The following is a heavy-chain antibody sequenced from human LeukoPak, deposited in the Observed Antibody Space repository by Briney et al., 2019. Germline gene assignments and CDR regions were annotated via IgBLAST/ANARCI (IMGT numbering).Heavy chain of an antibody. V-gene: IGHV3-7*01. CDR3: ARDRQRPDSWSGYSIYFDY. CDR1: GFTFSSYW. Sequence: PGGSLRLSCAASGFTFSSYWMSWVRQAPGKGLEWVANIKQDGSEKYYVDSVKGRFTISRDNAKNSLYLQMNSLRAEDTAVYYCARDRQRPDSWSGYSIYFDYWGQGTLVTVSS. D-gene: IGHD3-3*01. CDR2: IKQDGSEK. J-gene: IGHJ4*02.